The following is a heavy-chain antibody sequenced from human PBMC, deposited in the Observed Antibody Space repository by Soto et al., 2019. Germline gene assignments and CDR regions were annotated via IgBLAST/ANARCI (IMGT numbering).Heavy chain of an antibody. CDR3: ARESSSRYVTFDY. D-gene: IGHD6-13*01. CDR1: GCTFSSNG. V-gene: IGHV3-74*01. J-gene: IGHJ4*02. Sequence: VGSLRLSWAASGCTFSSNGMHWVRQAPGKGLVWVSRINSDGSITSYADSVKGQFTISRDNAKNTLYLQMNSLRADDTAVYYCARESSSRYVTFDYWGQGILVTVSS. CDR2: INSDGSIT.